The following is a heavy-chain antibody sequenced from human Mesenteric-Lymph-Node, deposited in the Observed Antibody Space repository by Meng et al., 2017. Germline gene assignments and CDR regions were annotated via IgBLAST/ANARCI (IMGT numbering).Heavy chain of an antibody. Sequence: ASVKVSCKASGYTFTSYYMHWVRQAPGQGLEWMGIINPSGGSTSYAQKFQGRVTMTRDTSTSTVYMELSSLRSEDTAVYYCARGISMVRGVVPYYFDYWGQGTLVTVSS. CDR1: GYTFTSYY. D-gene: IGHD3-10*01. J-gene: IGHJ4*02. CDR3: ARGISMVRGVVPYYFDY. CDR2: INPSGGST. V-gene: IGHV1-46*01.